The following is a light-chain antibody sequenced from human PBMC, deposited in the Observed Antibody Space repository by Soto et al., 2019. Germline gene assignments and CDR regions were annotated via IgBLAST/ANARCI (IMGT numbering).Light chain of an antibody. V-gene: IGKV3-15*01. CDR1: QSVRSN. CDR3: QQYDKWPRT. Sequence: EVVMTQSPATLSVSPGERVTLSCRASQSVRSNLAWYQQKPGQSPRLLIYGASTRATGIPARFSGSGSGTEFTLTISNLQSEDFAVYHCQQYDKWPRTFGQGTKVDIK. J-gene: IGKJ1*01. CDR2: GAS.